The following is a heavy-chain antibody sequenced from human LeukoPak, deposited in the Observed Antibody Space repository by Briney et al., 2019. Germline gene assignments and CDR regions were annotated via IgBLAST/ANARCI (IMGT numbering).Heavy chain of an antibody. CDR2: IKQDGTEK. Sequence: GGSLRLSCAASGFTFSNYWMSWVRQAPGKGLEWVAHIKQDGTEKYYVDSVKGRFTISRDNAKNSLFLQMNSLRAEDTAVYYCATIHSRPYWGQGTLDTVSS. CDR3: ATIHSRPY. CDR1: GFTFSNYW. J-gene: IGHJ4*02. V-gene: IGHV3-7*03. D-gene: IGHD2-15*01.